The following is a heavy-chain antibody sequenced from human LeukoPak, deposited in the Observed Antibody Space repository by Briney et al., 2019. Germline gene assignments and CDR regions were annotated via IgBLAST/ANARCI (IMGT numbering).Heavy chain of an antibody. D-gene: IGHD4/OR15-4a*01. V-gene: IGHV3-53*01. CDR2: IYSDNT. CDR1: GFTVSSNS. Sequence: GGSLRLSCTVSGFTVSSNSMSWVRQAPGKGLEWVSFIYSDNTHYSDSVKGRFTISRDNSKNTLYLQMNSLRAEDTAVYYCARRAGAYSHPYNYWGQGTLVTVSS. CDR3: ARRAGAYSHPYNY. J-gene: IGHJ4*02.